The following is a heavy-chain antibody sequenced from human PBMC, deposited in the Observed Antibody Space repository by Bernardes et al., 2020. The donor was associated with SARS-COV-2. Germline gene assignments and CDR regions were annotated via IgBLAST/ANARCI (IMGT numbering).Heavy chain of an antibody. CDR3: ARSYDTSSYYFDFDY. V-gene: IGHV3-20*04. Sequence: GGSLRLSCAASGFTFSTYALHWVRQAPGKGLEWVSGINWNGGSTGYADSVKGRFTISRDNARNSLFLQMNNLRAEDTALYYCARSYDTSSYYFDFDYWGQGALVTVSS. CDR1: GFTFSTYA. J-gene: IGHJ4*02. D-gene: IGHD3-22*01. CDR2: INWNGGST.